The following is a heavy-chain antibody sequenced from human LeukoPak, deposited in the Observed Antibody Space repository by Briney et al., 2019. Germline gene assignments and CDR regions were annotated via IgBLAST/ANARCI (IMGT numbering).Heavy chain of an antibody. J-gene: IGHJ6*02. D-gene: IGHD2-2*01. Sequence: GGSLRLSCAASGFTFRSYGMHWVRQAPGKGLEWVAIVWYDGNNKYYADSVKGRFTVSRDNSKDTVSLQLNSLRAEDTAVYYCANPRGVPAAMSRRDYYYYYGMDVWGQGTTVTVSS. V-gene: IGHV3-33*06. CDR3: ANPRGVPAAMSRRDYYYYYGMDV. CDR1: GFTFRSYG. CDR2: VWYDGNNK.